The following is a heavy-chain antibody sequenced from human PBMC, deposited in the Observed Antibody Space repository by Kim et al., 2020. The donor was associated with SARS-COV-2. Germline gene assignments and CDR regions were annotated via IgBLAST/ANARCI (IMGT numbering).Heavy chain of an antibody. CDR1: GGSISSSSYY. V-gene: IGHV4-39*01. Sequence: SETLSLTCTVSGGSISSSSYYWGWIRQPPGKGLEWIGSIYYSGSTYYNPSLKSRVTISVDTSKNQFSLKLSSVTAADTAVYYCARSGGSGSYYNVDYYYGMDVWGQGTTVTVSS. CDR2: IYYSGST. D-gene: IGHD3-10*01. J-gene: IGHJ6*02. CDR3: ARSGGSGSYYNVDYYYGMDV.